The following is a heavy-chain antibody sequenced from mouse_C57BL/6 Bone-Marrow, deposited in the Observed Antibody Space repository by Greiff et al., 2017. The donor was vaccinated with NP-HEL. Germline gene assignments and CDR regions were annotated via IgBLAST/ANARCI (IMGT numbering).Heavy chain of an antibody. Sequence: QVQLQQSGAELVKPGASVKLSCKASGYTFTSYWMHWVKQRPGQGLEWIGMIHPNSGSTNYNEKFKSKATLTVDKSSITAYMQLSSLTSEDSAVYYCARDYDYDGAWFAYWGQGTLVTVSA. CDR2: IHPNSGST. J-gene: IGHJ3*01. CDR3: ARDYDYDGAWFAY. CDR1: GYTFTSYW. V-gene: IGHV1-64*01. D-gene: IGHD2-4*01.